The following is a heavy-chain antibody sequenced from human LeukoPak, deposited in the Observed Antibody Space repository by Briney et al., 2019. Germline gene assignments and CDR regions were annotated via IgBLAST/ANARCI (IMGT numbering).Heavy chain of an antibody. J-gene: IGHJ4*02. V-gene: IGHV1-2*02. CDR3: ARVSDISVAAYFDY. D-gene: IGHD6-19*01. CDR1: RYTFSDYY. Sequence: GASVKVSCKASRYTFSDYYMHWVRQAPGQGLEWMGWINANSGGTNYAQKFQDRVTMTRDTSISTAFMELSRLISDDTALYYCARVSDISVAAYFDYWGQGTLVTVSS. CDR2: INANSGGT.